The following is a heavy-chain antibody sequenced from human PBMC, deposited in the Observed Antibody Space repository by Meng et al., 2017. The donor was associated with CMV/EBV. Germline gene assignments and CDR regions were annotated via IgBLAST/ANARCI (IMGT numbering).Heavy chain of an antibody. CDR2: IIPFFGAA. CDR1: GTCSSYG. D-gene: IGHD2-2*01. V-gene: IGHV1-69*05. Sequence: GTCSSYGINWVRQAPGQGLEWMGGIIPFFGAANYAQKFQDRVTITTDESTSAAYMDLSSLRSEDTAVYYCARGRQPAARLNYYGMDVWGQGTMVTVSS. J-gene: IGHJ6*02. CDR3: ARGRQPAARLNYYGMDV.